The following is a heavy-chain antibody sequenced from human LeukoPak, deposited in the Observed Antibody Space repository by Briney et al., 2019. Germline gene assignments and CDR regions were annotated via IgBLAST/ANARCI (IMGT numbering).Heavy chain of an antibody. J-gene: IGHJ4*02. Sequence: GGSLRLSCAASGFTFSSYAMSWVRQAPGKGLEWVSAISGSRSYTYYADSVKGRFTISRDNSKNKLYLQMNSLRADDTAVYYCTRGSDNYDSSGYYYEMGDYWGQGTLVTVSS. D-gene: IGHD3-22*01. CDR3: TRGSDNYDSSGYYYEMGDY. V-gene: IGHV3-23*01. CDR2: ISGSRSYT. CDR1: GFTFSSYA.